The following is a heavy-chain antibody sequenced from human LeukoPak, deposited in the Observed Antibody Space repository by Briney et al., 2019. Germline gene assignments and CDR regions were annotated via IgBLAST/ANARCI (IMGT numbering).Heavy chain of an antibody. V-gene: IGHV4-59*01. J-gene: IGHJ5*02. CDR3: ARGHDGVVGWFAP. CDR2: ISCSGST. CDR1: GGSISNYY. D-gene: IGHD2-15*01. Sequence: SETLSLTCTVSGGSISNYYWIWIRQPPGKGLEWIGHISCSGSTNYNPSLKSRVTMSVDTSKNQFSLKVTSVTAADTAVYYCARGHDGVVGWFAPWGRGTLVTVSS.